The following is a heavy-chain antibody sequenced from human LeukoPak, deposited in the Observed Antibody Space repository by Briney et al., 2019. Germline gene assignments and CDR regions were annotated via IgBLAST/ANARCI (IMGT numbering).Heavy chain of an antibody. CDR2: IYYSGST. CDR1: GDSISGYY. CDR3: ARHVGYYDILTGYSKKYYFDY. J-gene: IGHJ4*02. D-gene: IGHD3-9*01. V-gene: IGHV4-59*08. Sequence: SETLSLTCTVSGDSISGYYWSWIRQPPGKGLEWIGYIYYSGSTNYNPSLKSRVTISVDTSKNQFSLKLSSVTAADTAVYYCARHVGYYDILTGYSKKYYFDYWGQGTLVTVSS.